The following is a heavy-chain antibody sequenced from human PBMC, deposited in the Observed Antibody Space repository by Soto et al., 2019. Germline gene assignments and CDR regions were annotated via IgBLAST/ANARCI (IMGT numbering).Heavy chain of an antibody. V-gene: IGHV4-34*01. J-gene: IGHJ6*02. CDR1: GGSFSGYY. CDR2: INHSGSP. D-gene: IGHD3-10*01. Sequence: QVQLQQWGAGLLKPSETLSLTCAVYGGSFSGYYWSWIRQPPGKGLEWIGEINHSGSPNYNPSLNGRVPISVDTSRHPFSLKLISVTAADTAVYYCARGVLLWFGDEPWGMDVWGQGTTVTFSS. CDR3: ARGVLLWFGDEPWGMDV.